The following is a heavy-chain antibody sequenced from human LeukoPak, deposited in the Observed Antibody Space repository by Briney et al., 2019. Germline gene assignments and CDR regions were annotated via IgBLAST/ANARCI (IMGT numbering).Heavy chain of an antibody. CDR3: ARDQEGFDY. Sequence: SVKVSCKASGYSFTSNYIHWVRQAPGQGLEWMGMIYPRDGSTSYAQRFQDRVTVTRDTSTSTVHMELSGLRSEDTAVYYCARDQEGFDYWGQGTQVTVSS. J-gene: IGHJ4*02. CDR1: GYSFTSNY. V-gene: IGHV1-46*01. CDR2: IYPRDGST.